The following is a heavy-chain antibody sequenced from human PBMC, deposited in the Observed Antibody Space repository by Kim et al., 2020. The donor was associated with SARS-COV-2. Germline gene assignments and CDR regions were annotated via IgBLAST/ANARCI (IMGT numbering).Heavy chain of an antibody. V-gene: IGHV3-9*01. Sequence: GGSLRLSCAASGFTFGDYAMHWVRQAPGKGLEWVSGISWNSGSIGYADSVKGRFTISRDNAKNSLYLQMNSLRAEDTALYYCAKDISCSSTSCYGYGMDVWGQGTTVTVSS. CDR1: GFTFGDYA. CDR3: AKDISCSSTSCYGYGMDV. CDR2: ISWNSGSI. J-gene: IGHJ6*02. D-gene: IGHD2-2*01.